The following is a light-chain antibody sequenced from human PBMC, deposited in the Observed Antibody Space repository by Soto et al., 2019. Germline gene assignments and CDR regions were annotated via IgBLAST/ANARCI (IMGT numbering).Light chain of an antibody. Sequence: EIVLTQSPGTLSLSPGERATLSCRASQSVSSSYLAWYQRKPCQAPRLLIYGASSRATGIPDRFSGSGSGTDFTRTIGSLAPSDFAVYYWQEYGSSPWTFGQGTKVEIK. J-gene: IGKJ1*01. CDR1: QSVSSSY. V-gene: IGKV3-20*01. CDR3: QEYGSSPWT. CDR2: GAS.